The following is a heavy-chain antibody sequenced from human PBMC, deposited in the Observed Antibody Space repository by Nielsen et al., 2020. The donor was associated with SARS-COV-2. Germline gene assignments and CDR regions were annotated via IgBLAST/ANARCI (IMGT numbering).Heavy chain of an antibody. J-gene: IGHJ6*02. CDR3: ARAYGSGSSRGYYYGMDV. V-gene: IGHV3-30-3*01. CDR2: ISYDGSNK. CDR1: GFTFSSYA. Sequence: GGSLRLSCAASGFTFSSYAMHWVRQAPGKGLEWVAVISYDGSNKYYADSVKGRFTISRDNSKNTLYLQMNSLRAEDTAVYYCARAYGSGSSRGYYYGMDVWGQGTTVTVSS. D-gene: IGHD3-10*01.